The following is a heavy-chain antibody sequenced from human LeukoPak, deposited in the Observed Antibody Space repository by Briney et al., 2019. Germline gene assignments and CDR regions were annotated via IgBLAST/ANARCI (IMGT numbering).Heavy chain of an antibody. CDR2: ISGSGGST. Sequence: GGSLRLSCAASGFTFNSYAMTWVRQAPGKGLEWVSAISGSGGSTYYADSVKGRFTISRDNSKNTLYLQLSSLRPDDTAVYYCAKGAPSSSSIFDFWGPGTLVTVSS. CDR1: GFTFNSYA. D-gene: IGHD6-6*01. V-gene: IGHV3-23*01. CDR3: AKGAPSSSSIFDF. J-gene: IGHJ4*02.